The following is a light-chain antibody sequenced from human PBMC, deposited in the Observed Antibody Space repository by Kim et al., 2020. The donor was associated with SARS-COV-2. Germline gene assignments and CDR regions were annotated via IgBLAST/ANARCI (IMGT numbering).Light chain of an antibody. Sequence: IVMTQSPATLSVSPGERATLSCRASQSVNRDLAWYQQKPGQAPRLLIYGAYTRATGVPDRFSGSGSGSQFTLTISSLQSEDVAVYYCQQYGIRPPFTFGQGTKLGI. J-gene: IGKJ2*01. CDR3: QQYGIRPPFT. CDR2: GAY. V-gene: IGKV3D-15*01. CDR1: QSVNRD.